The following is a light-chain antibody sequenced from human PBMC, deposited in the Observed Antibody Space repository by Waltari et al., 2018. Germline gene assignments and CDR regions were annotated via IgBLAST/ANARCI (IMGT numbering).Light chain of an antibody. V-gene: IGKV3-11*01. CDR3: QQHSNWPRG. Sequence: IVLTQSPATLSLSPGERATPSCRASQSVSSYLAWYQQKPGQAPRLLIYDASNRATGVPARFSGSGSVTDVTLSISSLEPEDFAVYYCQQHSNWPRGFGGGTKVEIK. CDR2: DAS. J-gene: IGKJ4*01. CDR1: QSVSSY.